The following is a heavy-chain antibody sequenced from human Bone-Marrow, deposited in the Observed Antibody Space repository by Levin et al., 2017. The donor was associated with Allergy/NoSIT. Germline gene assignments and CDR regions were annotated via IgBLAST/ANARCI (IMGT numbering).Heavy chain of an antibody. D-gene: IGHD5-18*01. CDR3: ARKSQIAMAKPDDALDI. CDR1: GYTFTRYG. V-gene: IGHV1-18*01. Sequence: ASVKVSCKASGYTFTRYGISWVRQAPGQGLEWMGWISTYNGNTNYAQKLQGRVTMTTDTSTSTAYMELRSLRSDDTAVYYCARKSQIAMAKPDDALDIWGQGTMVTVSS. CDR2: ISTYNGNT. J-gene: IGHJ3*02.